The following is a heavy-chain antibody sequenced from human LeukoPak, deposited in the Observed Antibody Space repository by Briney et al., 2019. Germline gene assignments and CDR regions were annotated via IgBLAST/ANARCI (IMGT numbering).Heavy chain of an antibody. V-gene: IGHV4-39*01. D-gene: IGHD2-2*01. Sequence: SETLSLTCTVSGGSISSSSYYWGWIRQPPGKGLEWIGSIYYSGSTYYNPSLKSRVTISVDTSKNQFSLKLSSVTAADTAVYYCASPDLESLPAAGRGRDYYYYYMDVWGKGTTVTVSS. J-gene: IGHJ6*03. CDR2: IYYSGST. CDR1: GGSISSSSYY. CDR3: ASPDLESLPAAGRGRDYYYYYMDV.